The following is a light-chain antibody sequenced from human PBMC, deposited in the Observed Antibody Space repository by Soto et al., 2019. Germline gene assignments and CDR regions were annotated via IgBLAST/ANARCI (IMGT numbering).Light chain of an antibody. Sequence: DIQMTQSPSSLSASVGDRVTITCRASQGISNFLAWYQQRPGKVPKVLIYAASTLQSGVPSWFSGSGSGTDFTLTISSLQPEDVATYYCQKYNSAPSLTFGGGTKVEIK. CDR3: QKYNSAPSLT. CDR2: AAS. J-gene: IGKJ4*01. CDR1: QGISNF. V-gene: IGKV1-27*01.